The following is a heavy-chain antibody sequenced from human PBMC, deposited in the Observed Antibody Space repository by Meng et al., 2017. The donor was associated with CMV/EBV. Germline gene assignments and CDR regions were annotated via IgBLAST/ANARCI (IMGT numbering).Heavy chain of an antibody. J-gene: IGHJ4*02. CDR3: ARDGPVLRFLEWLSPFDY. CDR1: GFTFSDYY. D-gene: IGHD3-3*01. V-gene: IGHV3-11*04. Sequence: GESLKISCAASGFTFSDYYMSWIRQAPGKGLEWVSYISSSGSTIYYADSVKGRFTISRDNAKNSLYLQMNSLRAEDTAVYYCARDGPVLRFLEWLSPFDYWGQGTLVTVSS. CDR2: ISSSGSTI.